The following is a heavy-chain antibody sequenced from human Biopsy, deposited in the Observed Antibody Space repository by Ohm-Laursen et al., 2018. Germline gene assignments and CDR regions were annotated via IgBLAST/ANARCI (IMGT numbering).Heavy chain of an antibody. V-gene: IGHV4-4*09. CDR2: IHHSGST. CDR1: GVSITAYY. Sequence: SDTLSLTCTVSGVSITAYYWSWIRQPPGKGLECIGNIHHSGSTNYNPFLKSRFTISVDTSKNQFSLKLSSVTAADTAVYYCARMDCSGGSCHYYSYGMDVWGQGTTVTVSS. J-gene: IGHJ6*02. CDR3: ARMDCSGGSCHYYSYGMDV. D-gene: IGHD2-15*01.